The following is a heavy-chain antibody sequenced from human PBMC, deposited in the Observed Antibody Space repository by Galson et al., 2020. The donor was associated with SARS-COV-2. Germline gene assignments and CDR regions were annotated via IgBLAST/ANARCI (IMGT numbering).Heavy chain of an antibody. CDR3: ARSKGGDWGYYYYMDV. V-gene: IGHV1-69*13. CDR1: GCTFSSYY. D-gene: IGHD7-27*01. Sequence: SVKVSCKASGCTFSSYYINWVRQAPGQGLEWMGWIIPISGSTNYAQKFQGRVTITADESTSTAYMELSSLRSEDTAVYYCARSKGGDWGYYYYMDVWGKGTTVTVSS. CDR2: IIPISGST. J-gene: IGHJ6*03.